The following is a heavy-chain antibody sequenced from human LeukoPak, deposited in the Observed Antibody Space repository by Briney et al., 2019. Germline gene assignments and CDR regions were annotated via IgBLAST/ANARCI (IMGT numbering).Heavy chain of an antibody. CDR3: VKNTSVGANYFDY. CDR2: ISTTGGST. CDR1: GFTFSIYA. D-gene: IGHD1-26*01. V-gene: IGHV3-64D*06. Sequence: GGSLRLSCAASGFTFSIYAMHGVRQAPGKGLEYVSGISTTGGSTYYADSVKGRFTISRDYSKRTLYLQMSSLRAEDTAVYYCVKNTSVGANYFDYRGQGTLVTVSS. J-gene: IGHJ4*02.